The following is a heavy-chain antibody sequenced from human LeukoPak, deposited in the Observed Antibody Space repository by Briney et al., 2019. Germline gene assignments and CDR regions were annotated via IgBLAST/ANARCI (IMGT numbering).Heavy chain of an antibody. CDR3: ARHWQQNWLDP. D-gene: IGHD6-13*01. V-gene: IGHV4-4*09. CDR1: GGSISSYY. J-gene: IGHJ5*02. Sequence: PSETLSLTCTVSGGSISSYYWSWIRQPPGKGLEWIGYIYTSGSTNYNPSLKSRVTISVDTSKNQFSLKLSSVTAADTAVYYCARHWQQNWLDPWGQGTLVTVSS. CDR2: IYTSGST.